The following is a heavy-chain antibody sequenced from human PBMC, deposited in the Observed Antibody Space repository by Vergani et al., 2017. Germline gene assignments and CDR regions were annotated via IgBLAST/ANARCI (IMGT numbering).Heavy chain of an antibody. Sequence: EVLLVESGGGFVPPGGSLRLSCAASGFTFSSYGINWVRQAPGRGLEWISYIAGSSSPIYYADSVKGRFTISRDNAMNSLYLQMNSLRAEDTAVYYCARRMSAAVHSLDYWGQGTLVTVSA. D-gene: IGHD6-25*01. CDR2: IAGSSSPI. CDR3: ARRMSAAVHSLDY. J-gene: IGHJ4*02. CDR1: GFTFSSYG. V-gene: IGHV3-48*01.